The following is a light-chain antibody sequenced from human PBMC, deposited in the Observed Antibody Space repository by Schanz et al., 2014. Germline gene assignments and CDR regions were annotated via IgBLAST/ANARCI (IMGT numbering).Light chain of an antibody. V-gene: IGLV2-14*01. Sequence: QSALTQPASVSGSPGQSITISCTGTSSDIGGRAYVSWYQQRPGKAPQLILYDVNSRPSGVSNRFSGSKSGNTASLTISGLQAEDEADYHCSSYTTIGTSWVFGGGTKLTVL. J-gene: IGLJ3*02. CDR2: DVN. CDR3: SSYTTIGTSWV. CDR1: SSDIGGRAY.